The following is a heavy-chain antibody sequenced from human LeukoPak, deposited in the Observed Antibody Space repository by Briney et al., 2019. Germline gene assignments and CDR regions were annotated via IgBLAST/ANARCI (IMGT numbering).Heavy chain of an antibody. D-gene: IGHD3-9*01. CDR2: ISSNGGST. CDR1: GFTSSSYA. Sequence: GGSLRLSCAASGFTSSSYAMHWVRQAPGKGLEYVSAISSNGGSTYYANSVKGRFTISRDNSKNTLYLQMGSLRAEDMAVYYCSRGMPGYLRSDFDYWGQGTLVTVSS. J-gene: IGHJ4*02. V-gene: IGHV3-64*01. CDR3: SRGMPGYLRSDFDY.